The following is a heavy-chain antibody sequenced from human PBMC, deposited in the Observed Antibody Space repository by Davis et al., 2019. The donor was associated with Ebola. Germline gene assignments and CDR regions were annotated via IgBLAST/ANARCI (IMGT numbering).Heavy chain of an antibody. CDR3: ARDSEGDHDYGDSLYYYYGMDV. J-gene: IGHJ6*04. CDR2: INTNTGNP. D-gene: IGHD4-17*01. V-gene: IGHV7-4-1*02. CDR1: GYTFTSYA. Sequence: AASVKVSCKASGYTFTSYAMNWVRQAPGQGLEWMGWINTNTGNPTYAQGFTGRFVFSLDTSVSTAYLQISSLKAEDTAVYYCARDSEGDHDYGDSLYYYYGMDVWGKGTTVTVSS.